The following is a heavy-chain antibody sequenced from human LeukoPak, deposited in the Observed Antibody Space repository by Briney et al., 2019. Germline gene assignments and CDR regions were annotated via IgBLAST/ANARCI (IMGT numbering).Heavy chain of an antibody. CDR1: GFTFSSYA. D-gene: IGHD3-10*01. CDR3: AKDGRITSDY. Sequence: PGGSLRLSCAASGFTFSSYAMSWVRQAPGKGLEWVSVISGSRGSTYYAGSVKGRFTISRDNSKNTLYLQMNSLRAEDPAIYYCAKDGRITSDYWGQGTLVTVSS. CDR2: ISGSRGST. J-gene: IGHJ4*02. V-gene: IGHV3-23*01.